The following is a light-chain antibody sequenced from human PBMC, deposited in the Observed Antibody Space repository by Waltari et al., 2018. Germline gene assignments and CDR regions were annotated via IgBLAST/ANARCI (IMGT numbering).Light chain of an antibody. V-gene: IGLV2-14*03. CDR2: DLI. CDR1: SRDVGGYNY. CDR3: SSYTASSTLI. J-gene: IGLJ2*01. Sequence: QSALTQPASVSGSPGQSITIPCSGISRDVGGYNYVPWYQQHPGKAPKLMIHDLIWRPSGASNRFSGSKSGNTASLTISGLQAEDEADYYCSSYTASSTLIFGGGTKLTVL.